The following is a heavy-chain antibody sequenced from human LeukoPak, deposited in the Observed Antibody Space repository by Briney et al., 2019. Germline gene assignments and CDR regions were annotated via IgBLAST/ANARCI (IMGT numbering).Heavy chain of an antibody. Sequence: ASVKVSCEASGYTFTGYYMHWVRQAPGQGLEWMGWINPNSGGTNYAQKFQGRVTMTRDTSISTAYMELSRLRSDDTAVYYCAREFVVVPGNPFDYWGQGTLVTVSS. J-gene: IGHJ4*02. CDR2: INPNSGGT. D-gene: IGHD2-2*01. CDR3: AREFVVVPGNPFDY. V-gene: IGHV1-2*02. CDR1: GYTFTGYY.